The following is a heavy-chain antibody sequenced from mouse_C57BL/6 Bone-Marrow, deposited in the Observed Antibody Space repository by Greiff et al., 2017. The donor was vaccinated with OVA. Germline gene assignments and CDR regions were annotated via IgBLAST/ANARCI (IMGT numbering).Heavy chain of an antibody. Sequence: SGAELVRPGASVTLSCKASGYTFTDYEMHWVKQTPVHGLEWIGAIDPETGGTAYNQKFKGKAILTADKSSSTAYMELRSLTSEDSAVYYCTRRPGVYWGQGTSVTVSS. J-gene: IGHJ4*01. CDR2: IDPETGGT. V-gene: IGHV1-15*01. CDR3: TRRPGVY. CDR1: GYTFTDYE.